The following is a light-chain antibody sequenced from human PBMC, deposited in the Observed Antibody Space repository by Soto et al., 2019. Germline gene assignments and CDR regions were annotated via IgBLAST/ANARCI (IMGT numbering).Light chain of an antibody. CDR1: QSISSW. Sequence: DIKMNQSPSALSASVGDRVTITCRASQSISSWLAWYQQKPGKAPKLLIYKASSLESGVPSRFSGSGSGTEFTLTISSLQPDDFATYYCQQYNSYASTFGQGTRLEIK. CDR3: QQYNSYAST. V-gene: IGKV1-5*03. J-gene: IGKJ5*01. CDR2: KAS.